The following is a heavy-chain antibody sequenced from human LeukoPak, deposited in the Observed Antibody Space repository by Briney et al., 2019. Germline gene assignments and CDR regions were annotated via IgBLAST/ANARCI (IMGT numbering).Heavy chain of an antibody. D-gene: IGHD4-17*01. Sequence: GGSLRLSCAASGFTVKSNYMSWVRQAPGKGLEWVSVIYSGGSTYYADSVKGRFTISRDNSKNTLYLQMNSLRVEDTAVYYCARDLDGDYGWHFDLWGRGTLVTVS. CDR3: ARDLDGDYGWHFDL. J-gene: IGHJ2*01. CDR2: IYSGGST. CDR1: GFTVKSNY. V-gene: IGHV3-53*01.